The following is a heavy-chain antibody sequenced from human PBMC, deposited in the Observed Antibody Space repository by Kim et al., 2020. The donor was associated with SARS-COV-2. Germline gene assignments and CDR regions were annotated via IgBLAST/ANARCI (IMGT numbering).Heavy chain of an antibody. CDR1: GGSISTSNYH. CDR3: ARRGSSWALDY. J-gene: IGHJ4*02. V-gene: IGHV4-39*01. Sequence: SETLSLTCTVSGGSISTSNYHWGWIRQPPGKGLEWIGTLLYSGSTYYNPSLKSRVTISVDTSKNQFSLKLTSVTAADTAMYYCARRGSSWALDYWGQGTL. CDR2: LLYSGST. D-gene: IGHD6-13*01.